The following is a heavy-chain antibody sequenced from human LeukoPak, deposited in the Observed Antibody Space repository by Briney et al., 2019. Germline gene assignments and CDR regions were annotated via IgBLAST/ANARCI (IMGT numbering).Heavy chain of an antibody. J-gene: IGHJ4*02. V-gene: IGHV3-30*18. D-gene: IGHD1/OR15-1a*01. CDR1: GFTFSTFG. CDR2: ISPDGNNE. Sequence: GGSLRLSCAASGFTFSTFGIHWVRQAPGKGLEWVAAISPDGNNEYYTDSVKGRFTVSRDNSKNMIYLQMNSLRGVDSGVYYCAKVNNYDDYWGQGTLVTVSS. CDR3: AKVNNYDDY.